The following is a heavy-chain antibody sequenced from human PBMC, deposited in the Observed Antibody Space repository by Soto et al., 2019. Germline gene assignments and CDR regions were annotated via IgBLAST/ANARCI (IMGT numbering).Heavy chain of an antibody. Sequence: GGSLRLSCAAPGFTFSSYSMNWVRQAPGKGLEWVSSISSSSSYIYYADSVKGRFTISRDNAKNSLYLQMNSLRAEDTAVYYCARDQDRSYYFDYWGQGTLVTVSS. CDR2: ISSSSSYI. V-gene: IGHV3-21*01. CDR1: GFTFSSYS. CDR3: ARDQDRSYYFDY. D-gene: IGHD1-26*01. J-gene: IGHJ4*02.